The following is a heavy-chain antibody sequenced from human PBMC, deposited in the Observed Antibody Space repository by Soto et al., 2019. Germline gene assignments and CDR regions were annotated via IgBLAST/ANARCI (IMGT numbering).Heavy chain of an antibody. J-gene: IGHJ4*02. CDR3: TRVRSGANFQY. D-gene: IGHD3-10*01. Sequence: QVQLVQSGAEVREPGASVKVSCKPSGATFSGNFFHWVRQAPGQGREWMGWINPDNGDTKYAQKFQDRVTMTRDTSISTAYMDLSRLRSDDTAVYFCTRVRSGANFQYWGQGTLVTVSS. V-gene: IGHV1-2*02. CDR1: GATFSGNF. CDR2: INPDNGDT.